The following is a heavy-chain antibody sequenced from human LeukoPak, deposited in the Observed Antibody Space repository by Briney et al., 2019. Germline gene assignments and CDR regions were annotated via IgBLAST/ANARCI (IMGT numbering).Heavy chain of an antibody. CDR2: ISYDGSNK. V-gene: IGHV3-30*04. J-gene: IGHJ6*03. D-gene: IGHD3-16*02. Sequence: QPGRSLRLSCAASGFTFSSYAMHWVRQAPGKGLEWVAVISYDGSNKYYADSVKGRFTISRDNSKNTLYLQMNSLRAEDTAVYYCARGGGGGVIVEFYMDVWGKGTTVTISS. CDR3: ARGGGGGVIVEFYMDV. CDR1: GFTFSSYA.